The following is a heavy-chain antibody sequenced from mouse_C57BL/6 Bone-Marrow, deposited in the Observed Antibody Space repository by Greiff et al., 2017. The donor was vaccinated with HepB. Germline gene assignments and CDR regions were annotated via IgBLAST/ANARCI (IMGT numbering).Heavy chain of an antibody. Sequence: QVQLQQPGTELVKPGASVKLSCKASGYTFTSYWMHWVKQRPGQGLEWIGNINPSNGGTNYNEKFKSKATLTVDKSSSTAYMQLSSLTSEDSAVYYCARPIYYCGSSPAWFAYWGQGTLVTVSA. V-gene: IGHV1-53*01. CDR1: GYTFTSYW. CDR2: INPSNGGT. CDR3: ARPIYYCGSSPAWFAY. D-gene: IGHD1-1*01. J-gene: IGHJ3*01.